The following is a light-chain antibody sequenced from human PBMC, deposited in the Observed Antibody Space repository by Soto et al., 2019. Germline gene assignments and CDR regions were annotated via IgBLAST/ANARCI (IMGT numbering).Light chain of an antibody. CDR2: VNSDGSH. Sequence: QSVLTQSPSASASLGASVKLTCTLSSGHSNYAIAWHQQQPGKGPRYLMKVNSDGSHNKGDGIPDRFSGSSSGAERYLTISSLQSEDEADYYCQTWGTGIVVFGGGTKLNVL. V-gene: IGLV4-69*01. J-gene: IGLJ2*01. CDR1: SGHSNYA. CDR3: QTWGTGIVV.